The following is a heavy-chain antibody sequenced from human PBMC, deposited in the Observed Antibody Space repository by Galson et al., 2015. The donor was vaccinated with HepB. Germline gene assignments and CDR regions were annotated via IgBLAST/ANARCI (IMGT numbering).Heavy chain of an antibody. CDR2: ISSSSSYI. V-gene: IGHV3-21*01. D-gene: IGHD6-13*01. Sequence: SLRLSCAASGFTFSSYSMNWVRQAPGKGLEWVSSISSSSSYIYYADSVKGRFTISRDNAKNSLYLQMNSLRAEDTAVYYCARDSFIAAAGTWGYWGQGTLVTVSS. J-gene: IGHJ4*02. CDR1: GFTFSSYS. CDR3: ARDSFIAAAGTWGY.